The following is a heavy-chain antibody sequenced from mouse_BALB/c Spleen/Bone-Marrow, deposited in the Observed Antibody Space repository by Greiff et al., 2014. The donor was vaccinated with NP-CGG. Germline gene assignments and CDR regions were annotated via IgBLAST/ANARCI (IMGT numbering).Heavy chain of an antibody. J-gene: IGHJ4*01. D-gene: IGHD2-1*01. CDR3: ARVHGNYDAMDY. Sequence: QVQLQQSGAELARPGASAKMSCRASGYTFTTYTMHWVKQRPGQGLEWIGYINPSSGYTYYNQKFKDKATLTADKSSSAAYLQLSSLTSEDFAVYYCARVHGNYDAMDYWGQGTSVTVSS. CDR2: INPSSGYT. V-gene: IGHV1-4*01. CDR1: GYTFTTYT.